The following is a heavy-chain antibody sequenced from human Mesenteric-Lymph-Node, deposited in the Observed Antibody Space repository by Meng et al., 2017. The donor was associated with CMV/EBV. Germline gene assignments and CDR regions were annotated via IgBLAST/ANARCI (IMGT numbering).Heavy chain of an antibody. J-gene: IGHJ4*02. D-gene: IGHD2-8*01. Sequence: TVSSNYMSWVRQAPGKGLEWISLLYSGGSTSYADSVKGRFTISRDNSKNILYLQMNSLRAEDTAVYYCARSRYCTNAMCYTTYYFDYWGQGTLVTVSS. CDR1: TVSSNY. CDR2: LYSGGST. CDR3: ARSRYCTNAMCYTTYYFDY. V-gene: IGHV3-66*01.